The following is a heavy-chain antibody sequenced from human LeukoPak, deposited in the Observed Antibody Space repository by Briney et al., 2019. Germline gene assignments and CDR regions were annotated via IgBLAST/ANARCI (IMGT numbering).Heavy chain of an antibody. D-gene: IGHD5-18*01. J-gene: IGHJ4*02. Sequence: ASVKVSCKASGYTFTSYAMNWVRQAPGQGLEWMGWISGYNGNTNYAQKLQGRVTLTTDTSTSTAYMELRSLRSDDTAVYYCARVWLDTATTRDYWGQGTLVTVSS. V-gene: IGHV1-18*01. CDR1: GYTFTSYA. CDR2: ISGYNGNT. CDR3: ARVWLDTATTRDY.